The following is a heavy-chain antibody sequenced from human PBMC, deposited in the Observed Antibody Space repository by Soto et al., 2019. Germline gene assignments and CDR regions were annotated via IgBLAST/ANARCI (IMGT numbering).Heavy chain of an antibody. J-gene: IGHJ4*02. V-gene: IGHV1-24*01. CDR3: ATGGTSWTYSSSSLDY. Sequence: AVKVSCKVSGYTLTELSMHWVRQAPGKGLEWMGGFDPEDGETIYAQKFQGRVTMTEDTSTDTAYMELSSLRSEDTAVYYCATGGTSWTYSSSSLDYWGTGTLVT. CDR1: GYTLTELS. D-gene: IGHD6-6*01. CDR2: FDPEDGET.